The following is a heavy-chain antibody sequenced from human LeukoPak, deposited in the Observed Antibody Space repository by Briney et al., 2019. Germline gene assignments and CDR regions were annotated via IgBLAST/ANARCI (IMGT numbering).Heavy chain of an antibody. J-gene: IGHJ5*02. D-gene: IGHD3-22*01. Sequence: SETLSLTCTASGGSISSGDYYWNWIRQPPGKGLEWIGYIYYSGDTYYNASLKRRVTISVDTSKNQFSLKLSSVTAAAPAVYYCAREVIGSGWFDPWGQGTLVTVSS. CDR3: AREVIGSGWFDP. CDR1: GGSISSGDYY. CDR2: IYYSGDT. V-gene: IGHV4-30-4*01.